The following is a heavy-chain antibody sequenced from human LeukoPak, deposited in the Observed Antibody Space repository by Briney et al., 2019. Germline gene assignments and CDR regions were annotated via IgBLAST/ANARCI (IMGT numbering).Heavy chain of an antibody. Sequence: PGRSLRLSCAASGFTFSSYGMHWVRQAPGKGLEWVAVISYDGSNKYYADSVKGRFTISRDNSKNTLYLQMNSLRAEDTAVYYCAKDGDRNYGSESYYKFFSRYGMDVWGQGTTVTVSS. J-gene: IGHJ6*02. V-gene: IGHV3-30*18. CDR3: AKDGDRNYGSESYYKFFSRYGMDV. D-gene: IGHD3-10*01. CDR1: GFTFSSYG. CDR2: ISYDGSNK.